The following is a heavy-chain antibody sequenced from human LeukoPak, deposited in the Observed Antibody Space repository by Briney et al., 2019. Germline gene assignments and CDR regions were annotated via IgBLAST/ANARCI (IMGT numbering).Heavy chain of an antibody. Sequence: GGSLRLSCEGSGFTFSNYWMGWVRQAPGKGLQWVANIKTDGSEKYYVDSVKGRFTISRDNAKNSLDLQMNSLKVEDTAVYYCATPAAGPGAEYSLYWGQGTLVIVSS. CDR3: ATPAAGPGAEYSLY. V-gene: IGHV3-7*01. D-gene: IGHD6-13*01. J-gene: IGHJ1*01. CDR2: IKTDGSEK. CDR1: GFTFSNYW.